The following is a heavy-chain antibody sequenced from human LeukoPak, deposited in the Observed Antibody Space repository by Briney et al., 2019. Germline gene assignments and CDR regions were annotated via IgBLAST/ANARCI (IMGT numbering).Heavy chain of an antibody. Sequence: GGSLRLSCAASGFTFSSYSMNWVRQAPGKGLDWVSSISSSSSYIYYADSVKGRFTISRDNAKNSLYLQMNSLRAEDTAVYYCARGNDSSGFNWGQGTLVTVSS. V-gene: IGHV3-21*01. J-gene: IGHJ4*02. D-gene: IGHD3-22*01. CDR3: ARGNDSSGFN. CDR1: GFTFSSYS. CDR2: ISSSSSYI.